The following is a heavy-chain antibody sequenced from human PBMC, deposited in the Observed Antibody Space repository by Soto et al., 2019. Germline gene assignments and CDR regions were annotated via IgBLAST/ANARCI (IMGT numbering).Heavy chain of an antibody. CDR3: AKDLQSYGDYDYYCYGMDV. CDR2: ISYDGTNK. V-gene: IGHV3-30*18. D-gene: IGHD4-17*01. J-gene: IGHJ6*02. CDR1: GFTFSTYG. Sequence: QVQLVESGGGEVQPGRSLTISCAASGFTFSTYGMHWVRQTPGKGLEWVAVISYDGTNKFYSDSVKGRFTISRDNFKNTLTLQMNSLRAVDTAVYSCAKDLQSYGDYDYYCYGMDVWGLGTRVTVS.